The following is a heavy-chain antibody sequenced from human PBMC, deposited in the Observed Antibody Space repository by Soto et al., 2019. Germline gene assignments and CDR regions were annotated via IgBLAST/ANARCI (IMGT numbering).Heavy chain of an antibody. CDR2: IKQDGTEY. V-gene: IGHV3-7*05. J-gene: IGHJ5*02. CDR1: GSALSPNW. Sequence: GGSLRLSCTASGSALSPNWMSWVRRAPGKGLEWLANIKQDGTEYFYVDSVKGRFTISRDNAKNSLYLQMNSLRVGDTAEYYCAPQGSARSPSWSQGTLVTVSS. CDR3: APQGSARSPS. D-gene: IGHD2-15*01.